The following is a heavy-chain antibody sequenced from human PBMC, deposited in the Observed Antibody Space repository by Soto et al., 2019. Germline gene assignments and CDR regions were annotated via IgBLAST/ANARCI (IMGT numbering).Heavy chain of an antibody. J-gene: IGHJ3*02. Sequence: SETLSLTCTVSGGSISSGGYYWSWIRQHPGKGLEWIGYIYYSGSTYYNPSLKSRVTISVDTSKNQFSLKLSSVTAADTAVYYCARVPGWFGEIHLGQHAFDIWGQGTMVTVSS. V-gene: IGHV4-31*03. CDR3: ARVPGWFGEIHLGQHAFDI. CDR1: GGSISSGGYY. CDR2: IYYSGST. D-gene: IGHD3-10*01.